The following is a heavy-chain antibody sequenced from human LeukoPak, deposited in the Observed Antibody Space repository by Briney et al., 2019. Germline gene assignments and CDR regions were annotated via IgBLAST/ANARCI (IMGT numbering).Heavy chain of an antibody. CDR3: ARDRGLLLWFGELKADDAFDI. V-gene: IGHV6-1*01. D-gene: IGHD3-10*01. CDR1: GDSVSSNSAA. CDR2: TYYRSKWYN. Sequence: SQTLSLTCAISGDSVSSNSAAWNWIRQSPSRGLEWLGRTYYRSKWYNDYAVSVKSRITINPDTSKNQFSLQLNSVTPEDTAVYYCARDRGLLLWFGELKADDAFDIWGQGTMVTVSS. J-gene: IGHJ3*02.